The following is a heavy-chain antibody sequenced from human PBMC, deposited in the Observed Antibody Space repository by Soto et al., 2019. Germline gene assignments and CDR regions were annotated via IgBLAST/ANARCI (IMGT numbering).Heavy chain of an antibody. CDR2: ISGSGGST. CDR3: AKPGVEVYFDWLLTAFDY. V-gene: IGHV3-23*01. D-gene: IGHD3-9*01. Sequence: LRLSGAASGFTFSSYAMIWVRQAPGKVLEWVSAISGSGGSTYYADSVKGRFTISRDNSKNTLYLQMNSLRAEDAAVYYCAKPGVEVYFDWLLTAFDYWGQGTLVTVSS. CDR1: GFTFSSYA. J-gene: IGHJ4*02.